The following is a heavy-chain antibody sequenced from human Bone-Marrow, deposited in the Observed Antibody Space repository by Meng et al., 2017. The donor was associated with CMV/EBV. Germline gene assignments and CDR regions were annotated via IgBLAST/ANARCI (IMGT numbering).Heavy chain of an antibody. V-gene: IGHV3-21*01. Sequence: GGSMRLCCAASGFTFSSYSMNWVRQAPGKGLEWVSSISSSSSYIYYADSVKGRFTISRDNAKNSLYLQMNSLRAEDTAVYYCARSRFWAAAGTTAFDYWGQGTLVTVSS. J-gene: IGHJ4*02. CDR1: GFTFSSYS. CDR3: ARSRFWAAAGTTAFDY. CDR2: ISSSSSYI. D-gene: IGHD6-13*01.